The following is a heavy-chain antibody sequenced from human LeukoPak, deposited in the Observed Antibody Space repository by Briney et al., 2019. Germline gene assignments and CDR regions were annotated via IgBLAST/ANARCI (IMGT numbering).Heavy chain of an antibody. D-gene: IGHD3-9*01. V-gene: IGHV3-7*01. CDR1: GFTFSSYG. CDR2: IKQDGSEK. J-gene: IGHJ4*02. Sequence: HPGGSLRLSCAASGFTFSSYGMHWVRQAPGKGLEWVANIKQDGSEKYYVDSVKGRFTISRDNAKNSLYLQMNSLRAEDTAVYYCAREPAYYDILTGYYTYFDYWGQGTLVTVSS. CDR3: AREPAYYDILTGYYTYFDY.